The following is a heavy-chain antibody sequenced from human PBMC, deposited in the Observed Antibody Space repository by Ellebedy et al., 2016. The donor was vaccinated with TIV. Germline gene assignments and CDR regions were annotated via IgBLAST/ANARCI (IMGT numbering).Heavy chain of an antibody. CDR3: TTNGDGGVINY. CDR2: IRSKANNYAT. V-gene: IGHV3-73*01. Sequence: GESLKISCAASGFTFSGSTMHWVRQASGKGLEWVGRIRSKANNYATGYAASVKVRFTISRDDSKNTAYLQMNSLKTEDTAVYYCTTNGDGGVINYWGQGTLVTVSS. CDR1: GFTFSGST. D-gene: IGHD3-10*01. J-gene: IGHJ4*02.